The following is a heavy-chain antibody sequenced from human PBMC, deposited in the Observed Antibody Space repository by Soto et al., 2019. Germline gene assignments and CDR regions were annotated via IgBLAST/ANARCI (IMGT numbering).Heavy chain of an antibody. V-gene: IGHV3-23*01. Sequence: EVQLLESGGGLLQPGGSLRLACEASGFTFTSYGMSWVRQAPGKGLEWVSSFSGTGGNTYYADSVKGRFTISRDNFKNTLYLQMDSLRPDDTAVYYCARGGGMAVWGQGTTVTVSS. CDR1: GFTFTSYG. CDR2: FSGTGGNT. J-gene: IGHJ6*02. CDR3: ARGGGMAV.